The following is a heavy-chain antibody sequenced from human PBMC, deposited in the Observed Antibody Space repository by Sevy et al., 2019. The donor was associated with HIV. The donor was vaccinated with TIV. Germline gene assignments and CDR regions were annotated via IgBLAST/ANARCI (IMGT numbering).Heavy chain of an antibody. J-gene: IGHJ5*02. Sequence: SGPTLVNPTQTLTLTCTFPGFSFNTAGVGVGWIRQPPGKALEWLALIHWNDDKYYNPSLSSRLTITKETSENEVVLTIANIGPDDTATNFCAHRSYTSGWYKVHFDPWGQGTLVTVSS. CDR1: GFSFNTAGVG. CDR2: IHWNDDK. D-gene: IGHD6-19*01. V-gene: IGHV2-5*01. CDR3: AHRSYTSGWYKVHFDP.